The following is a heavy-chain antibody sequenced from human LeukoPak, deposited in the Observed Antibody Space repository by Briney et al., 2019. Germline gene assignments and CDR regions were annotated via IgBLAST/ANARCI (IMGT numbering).Heavy chain of an antibody. CDR2: IYYGGST. V-gene: IGHV4-59*11. J-gene: IGHJ4*01. Sequence: SETLSLTCTVSGGSISSHHWSWIRQPPGKGLEWIGYIYYGGSTTYNPSLESRVTISVDSSKNQFSLSLTSVTAADTAVYYCARGRPITLFGVVDYWGHGTLVTVSS. CDR1: GGSISSHH. D-gene: IGHD3-3*01. CDR3: ARGRPITLFGVVDY.